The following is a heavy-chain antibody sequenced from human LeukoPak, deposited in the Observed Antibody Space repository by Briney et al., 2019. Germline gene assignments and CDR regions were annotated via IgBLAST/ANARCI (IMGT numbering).Heavy chain of an antibody. CDR1: GGSISSYY. V-gene: IGHV4-59*08. CDR3: ARGKYSSGWYWFDP. CDR2: IYYSGST. J-gene: IGHJ5*02. D-gene: IGHD6-19*01. Sequence: PETLSLTCTVSGGSISSYYWSWIRQPPGEGLEWIGYIYYSGSTNYNPPLKSRVTISVDTSKNQFSLKLSSVTAADTAVYYCARGKYSSGWYWFDPWGQGTLVTVSS.